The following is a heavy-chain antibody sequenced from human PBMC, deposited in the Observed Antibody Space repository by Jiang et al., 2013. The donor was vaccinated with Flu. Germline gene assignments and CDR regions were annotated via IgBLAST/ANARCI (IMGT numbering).Heavy chain of an antibody. CDR3: ARDRSRSYFTRYGMDV. Sequence: SGAEVKKPGASVKVSCKASGYTFTNYYMHWVRQAPGQGLEWMGIINPSGGSTSYAQKFQGRVTMTRDTSTSTVYMELSSLRSEDTAVYYCARDRSRSYFTRYGMDVWGQGITVTVSS. CDR1: GYTFTNYY. CDR2: INPSGGST. D-gene: IGHD3-10*01. J-gene: IGHJ6*02. V-gene: IGHV1-46*03.